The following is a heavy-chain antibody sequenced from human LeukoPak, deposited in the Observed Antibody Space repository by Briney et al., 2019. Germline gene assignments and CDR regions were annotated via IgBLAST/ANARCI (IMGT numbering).Heavy chain of an antibody. CDR1: GYSISSGHY. V-gene: IGHV4-38-2*01. J-gene: IGHJ4*02. CDR2: ISQSGST. Sequence: SEPLSLTGGVSGYSISSGHYWGWLSHAPGRGLDWIASISQSGSTYYNPSLKSRVTISVDTSNNRFSLKLSSVTSADTAVYYCARTSYDSSGYSTFDYWGQGTLVTVSS. D-gene: IGHD3-22*01. CDR3: ARTSYDSSGYSTFDY.